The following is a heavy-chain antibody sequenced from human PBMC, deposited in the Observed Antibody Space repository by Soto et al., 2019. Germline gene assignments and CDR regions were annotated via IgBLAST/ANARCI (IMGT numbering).Heavy chain of an antibody. CDR2: IYPGDSDT. Sequence: GESLKISCKVSGYSFTSYWIGWVRQMPGKGLEWMGIIYPGDSDTRYSPSFQGQVTISADKSISTAYLQWSSLRASDTAMYYCARQIYDSDTGPNCQYYFDSWGQGTPVTVSS. D-gene: IGHD3-22*01. CDR1: GYSFTSYW. CDR3: ARQIYDSDTGPNCQYYFDS. J-gene: IGHJ4*02. V-gene: IGHV5-51*01.